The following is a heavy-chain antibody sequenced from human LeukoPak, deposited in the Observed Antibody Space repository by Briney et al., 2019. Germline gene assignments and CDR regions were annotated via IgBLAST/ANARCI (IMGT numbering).Heavy chain of an antibody. J-gene: IGHJ4*02. CDR2: VSISGENT. Sequence: GGTLRLSCAASGFTLGNYGMTWVRQAPEKGLEWVSSVSISGENTYYADSVKGRFTISRDNAKNSLYLQMNSLRAEDTAVYYCARASGSYYSRVDYWGQGTLVTVSS. CDR3: ARASGSYYSRVDY. V-gene: IGHV3-23*05. CDR1: GFTLGNYG. D-gene: IGHD3-10*01.